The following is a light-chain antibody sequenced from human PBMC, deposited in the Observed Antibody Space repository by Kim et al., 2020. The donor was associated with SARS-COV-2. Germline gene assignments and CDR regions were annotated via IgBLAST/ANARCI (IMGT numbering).Light chain of an antibody. J-gene: IGKJ2*01. Sequence: LSPGERATLSCRASQTVSSSYLAWYQRKPGQAPRLLIYDASKRATDIPDRFRGSGSGTDFTLTISRLDPEDFAVYYCHQYGTSPQTFGQGTNLEI. V-gene: IGKV3-20*01. CDR3: HQYGTSPQT. CDR1: QTVSSSY. CDR2: DAS.